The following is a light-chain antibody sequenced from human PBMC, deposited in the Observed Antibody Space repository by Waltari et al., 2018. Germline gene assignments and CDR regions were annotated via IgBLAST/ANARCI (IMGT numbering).Light chain of an antibody. CDR3: AAWDDSLNGPS. J-gene: IGLJ2*01. Sequence: QSVLTQPPSASGTPGQRVTISCSGRSSNIGRNTVNWYQQLPGTAPKLLIYSNNQRPSGVPDRFSGSKSGTSASLAISGLQSEDEADYYCAAWDDSLNGPSFGGGTKLTVL. CDR1: SSNIGRNT. CDR2: SNN. V-gene: IGLV1-44*01.